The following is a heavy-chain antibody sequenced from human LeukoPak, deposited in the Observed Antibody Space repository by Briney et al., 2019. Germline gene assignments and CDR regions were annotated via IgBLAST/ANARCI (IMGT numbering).Heavy chain of an antibody. CDR1: GASISSSY. CDR2: IYYNGNT. J-gene: IGHJ3*02. Sequence: PSGTLSLTCTVSGASISSSYWSWVRQPPGKRLEWIGFIYYNGNTNSNPSLKSRVTISVDTSKNRFSLKLTSVTAADTAVYYCARGNYDNRGYSNAFDIWGQGAMVTVSS. D-gene: IGHD3-22*01. CDR3: ARGNYDNRGYSNAFDI. V-gene: IGHV4-59*01.